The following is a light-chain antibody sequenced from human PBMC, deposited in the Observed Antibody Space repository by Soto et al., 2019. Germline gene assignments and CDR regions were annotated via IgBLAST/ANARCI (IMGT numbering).Light chain of an antibody. CDR2: AAS. CDR3: QQYSAYPWT. V-gene: IGKV1-5*01. CDR1: QTVSGW. Sequence: DIQMTQSPSTLSASVGDRVTITCRASQTVSGWLAWYQQKPGKAPKVLIYAASFLESGVPLRFSGSGSGTEFTLTISSLQPDDFATYSCQQYSAYPWTFGQGTKVEIK. J-gene: IGKJ1*01.